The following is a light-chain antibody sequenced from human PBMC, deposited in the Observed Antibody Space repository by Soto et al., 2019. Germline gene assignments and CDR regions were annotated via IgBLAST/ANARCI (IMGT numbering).Light chain of an antibody. CDR2: DAS. Sequence: EIVMTQSPATQSVSPGDRATLSCRASQSVDNDLAWYQQQPGQPPRLLIYDASTRATGIPARFSGSQSGTEFTLTISSLLSEDFAVYSCQQYNNWPLTFGGGTKVDIK. CDR3: QQYNNWPLT. CDR1: QSVDND. J-gene: IGKJ4*01. V-gene: IGKV3D-15*01.